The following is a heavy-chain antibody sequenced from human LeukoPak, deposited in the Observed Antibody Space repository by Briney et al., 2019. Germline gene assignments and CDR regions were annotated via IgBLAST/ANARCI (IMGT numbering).Heavy chain of an antibody. CDR1: GGSISSYY. D-gene: IGHD1-26*01. CDR2: IYTSGST. V-gene: IGHV4-4*07. J-gene: IGHJ4*02. Sequence: SETLSLTCTVSGGSISSYYWSWIRQSAEKGLEWIGRIYTSGSTDYNPSLKSRVTMSVDTSKNQFSLKLSSVTAADTAMYYCARNGGSGTYYDGSFDYWGQGTLVTVSS. CDR3: ARNGGSGTYYDGSFDY.